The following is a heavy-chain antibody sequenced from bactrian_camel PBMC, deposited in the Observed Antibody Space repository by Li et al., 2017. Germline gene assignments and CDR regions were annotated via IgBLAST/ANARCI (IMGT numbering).Heavy chain of an antibody. CDR2: IDHDGTT. CDR1: GYSSY. J-gene: IGHJ4*01. Sequence: HVQLVESGGGSVQAGGSLRLSCAVSGYSSYMGWFRQAPGKEYEGVATIDHDGTTNYADSVKGRFTISRDNAKNSVYLQMNSLKLEDTAVYYCASDRGDFIGAVICGGSQRDYAYWGQGTQVTVS. D-gene: IGHD8*01. CDR3: ASDRGDFIGAVICGGSQRDYAY. V-gene: IGHV3S53*01.